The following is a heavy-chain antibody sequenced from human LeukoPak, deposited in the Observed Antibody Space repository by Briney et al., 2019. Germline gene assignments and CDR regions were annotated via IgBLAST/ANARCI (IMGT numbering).Heavy chain of an antibody. CDR2: IYHSGST. Sequence: SETLSLTCAVYGGSFSGYWWSWIRQPPGKGLEWIGEIYHSGSTNYNPSLKSRVTISVDTSKNQFSLKLSPVTAADTAVYYCARGGVGRYYYYYYYMDVWGKGTRVTISS. V-gene: IGHV4-34*01. D-gene: IGHD3/OR15-3a*01. CDR1: GGSFSGYW. J-gene: IGHJ6*03. CDR3: ARGGVGRYYYYYYYMDV.